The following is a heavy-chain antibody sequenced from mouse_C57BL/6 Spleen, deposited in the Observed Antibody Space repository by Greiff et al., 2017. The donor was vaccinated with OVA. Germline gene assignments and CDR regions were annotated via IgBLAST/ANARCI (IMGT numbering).Heavy chain of an antibody. CDR3: TRVLYYDYGFDY. D-gene: IGHD2-4*01. V-gene: IGHV5-9-1*02. CDR2: ISSGGDYI. Sequence: EVMLVESGAGLVKPGGSLKLSCAASGFTFSSYAMSWVRQTPEKRLEWVAYISSGGDYIYYADTVKGRFTISRDNARNTLYLQMSSLKSEDTAMYYCTRVLYYDYGFDYWGQGTTLTVSS. CDR1: GFTFSSYA. J-gene: IGHJ2*01.